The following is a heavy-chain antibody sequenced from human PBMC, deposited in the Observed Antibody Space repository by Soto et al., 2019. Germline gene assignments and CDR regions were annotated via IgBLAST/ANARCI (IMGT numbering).Heavy chain of an antibody. Sequence: QMQLVQSGAEVKKTGSSVTVSCKALGNTFTYRYLHWVRQAPGQALEWMGWITPFSGDVHYAQKFQERVTITSDRSINTAYMQMSSLRSEDTSTYFCAGGGAGSGPFTWELPDHWRQGTLVTVSS. CDR2: ITPFSGDV. J-gene: IGHJ4*02. D-gene: IGHD1-26*01. CDR1: GNTFTYRY. CDR3: AGGGAGSGPFTWELPDH. V-gene: IGHV1-45*02.